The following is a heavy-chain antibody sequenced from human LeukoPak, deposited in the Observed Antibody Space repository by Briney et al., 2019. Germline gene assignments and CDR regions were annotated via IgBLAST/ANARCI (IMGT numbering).Heavy chain of an antibody. Sequence: TGGSLRLSCAASGFIFSSFERKWVRQAPGKGLEWVSYINDRGSIIKYAESVKGRFTISRDDAKNSLDLQMNSLRVEDTATYFCTAGPQYGGSHDYWGQGAPVTVSS. CDR1: GFIFSSFE. CDR3: TAGPQYGGSHDY. D-gene: IGHD1-26*01. V-gene: IGHV3-48*03. CDR2: INDRGSII. J-gene: IGHJ4*02.